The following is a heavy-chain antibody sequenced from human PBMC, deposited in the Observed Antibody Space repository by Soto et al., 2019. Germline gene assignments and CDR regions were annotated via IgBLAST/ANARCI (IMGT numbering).Heavy chain of an antibody. J-gene: IGHJ4*02. CDR1: GGTFSSYA. CDR2: IIPIFGTA. D-gene: IGHD3-3*01. V-gene: IGHV1-69*01. Sequence: QVQLVQSGAEVKKPGSSVKVSCKASGGTFSSYAISWVRQAPGQGLEWMGGIIPIFGTANYAQKFQGRVTITADEPTSTAYMELSSLRSEDTAVYYCARDAKGFWSGYYGPFDYWGQGTLVTVSS. CDR3: ARDAKGFWSGYYGPFDY.